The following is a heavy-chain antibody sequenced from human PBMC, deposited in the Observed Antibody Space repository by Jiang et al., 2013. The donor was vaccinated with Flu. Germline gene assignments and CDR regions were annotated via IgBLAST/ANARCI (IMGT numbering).Heavy chain of an antibody. CDR2: IDWDDDK. V-gene: IGHV2-70*04. Sequence: KPTQTLTLTCTFSGFSLSTSGMRVSWIRQPPGKALEWLARIDWDDDKYYSTSLKTRLIISKDTSKNQVVLTMTNMDPVDTATYYCARNTGYSSGWSFDSWGQGTLVTVSS. D-gene: IGHD6-19*01. CDR1: GFSLSTSGMR. J-gene: IGHJ4*02. CDR3: ARNTGYSSGWSFDS.